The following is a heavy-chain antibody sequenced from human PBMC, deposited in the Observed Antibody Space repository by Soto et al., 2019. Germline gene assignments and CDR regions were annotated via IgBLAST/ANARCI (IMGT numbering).Heavy chain of an antibody. Sequence: QVQLQESGPGLVKPSQTLSLTCTVSGGSISSGDYYWSWIRQPPGKGLEGIGYIYYSGSTYYNPSLKSRVNISVDTSKNQFSLKLSSVTAADTAVYYCARDLDGDYSNYFDYWGQGTLVTVSS. V-gene: IGHV4-30-4*01. CDR1: GGSISSGDYY. D-gene: IGHD4-17*01. CDR2: IYYSGST. CDR3: ARDLDGDYSNYFDY. J-gene: IGHJ4*02.